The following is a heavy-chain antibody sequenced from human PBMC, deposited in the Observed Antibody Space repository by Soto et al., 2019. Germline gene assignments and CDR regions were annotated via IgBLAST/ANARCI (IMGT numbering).Heavy chain of an antibody. D-gene: IGHD3-10*01. CDR2: ISSSGSYT. CDR1: GFIFSDYY. CDR3: ARLARGSWSYAAFVFFDH. Sequence: PGGSLRLSCAASGFIFSDYYMGWIRQAPGRGLEWVSYISSSGSYTKYADSVKGRFTISRDSANNSLYLQMNSQRAEDTALYYCARLARGSWSYAAFVFFDHWGQGALVTVSS. V-gene: IGHV3-11*03. J-gene: IGHJ4*02.